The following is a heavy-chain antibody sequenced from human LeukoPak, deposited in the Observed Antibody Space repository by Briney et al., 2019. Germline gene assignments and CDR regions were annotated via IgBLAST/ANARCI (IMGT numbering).Heavy chain of an antibody. Sequence: GASVKVSCKASGYTFTGYYMHWVRQAPGQGLEWMGWINPNSGGTNYAQKFQGRVTMTEDTSTDTAYMELSSLRSEDTAVYYCATARSSGYYAFWAFDIWGQGTMVTVSS. J-gene: IGHJ3*02. CDR2: INPNSGGT. D-gene: IGHD3-22*01. CDR1: GYTFTGYY. CDR3: ATARSSGYYAFWAFDI. V-gene: IGHV1-2*02.